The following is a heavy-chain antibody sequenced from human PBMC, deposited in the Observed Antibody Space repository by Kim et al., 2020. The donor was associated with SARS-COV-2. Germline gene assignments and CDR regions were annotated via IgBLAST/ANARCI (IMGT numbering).Heavy chain of an antibody. J-gene: IGHJ6*02. D-gene: IGHD3-16*01. CDR3: ARVGEGYYYYYGMDV. Sequence: DSVKGRFTISRDNAKNSLYLQMNSLRAEDTAVYYCARVGEGYYYYYGMDVWGQGTTVTVSS. V-gene: IGHV3-11*05.